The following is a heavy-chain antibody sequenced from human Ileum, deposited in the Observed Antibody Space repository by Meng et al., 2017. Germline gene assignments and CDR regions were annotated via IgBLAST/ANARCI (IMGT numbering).Heavy chain of an antibody. Sequence: QITLKETGPALVKATPTLTLTCNFSGFSLATSGVSVAWIRQPPGEALEWLALIYWDDDKRYSPSLKNRPAITKDTSKNQVVLTMTNMDPMDTGTYYCAHSPQGYFDYWGPGTLVTVSS. J-gene: IGHJ4*02. CDR1: GFSLATSGVS. CDR2: IYWDDDK. CDR3: AHSPQGYFDY. V-gene: IGHV2-5*02.